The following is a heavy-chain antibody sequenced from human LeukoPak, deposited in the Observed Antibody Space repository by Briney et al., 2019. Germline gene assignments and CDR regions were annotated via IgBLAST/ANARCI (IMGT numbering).Heavy chain of an antibody. Sequence: PSQTLSLTCTVPGGSISSGDYYWSWIRQPPGKGLEWIGYIYYSGSTYYNPSLKSRVTISVDTSKNQFSLKLSSVTAADTAVYYCARGSYSSGWAGDYWGQGTLVTVSS. CDR1: GGSISSGDYY. V-gene: IGHV4-30-4*01. D-gene: IGHD6-19*01. CDR2: IYYSGST. CDR3: ARGSYSSGWAGDY. J-gene: IGHJ4*02.